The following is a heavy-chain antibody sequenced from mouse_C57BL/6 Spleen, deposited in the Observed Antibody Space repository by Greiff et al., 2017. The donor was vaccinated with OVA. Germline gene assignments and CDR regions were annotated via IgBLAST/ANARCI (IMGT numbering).Heavy chain of an antibody. CDR1: GFTFSDYY. CDR3: ARGGSSPYAMDY. CDR2: ISNGGGST. V-gene: IGHV5-12*01. J-gene: IGHJ4*01. D-gene: IGHD1-1*01. Sequence: EVQRVESGGGLVQPGGSLKLSCAASGFTFSDYYMYWVRQTPEKRLEWVAYISNGGGSTYYPDTVKGRFTISRDNAKNTLYLQMSRLKSEDTAMYYCARGGSSPYAMDYWGQGTSVTVSS.